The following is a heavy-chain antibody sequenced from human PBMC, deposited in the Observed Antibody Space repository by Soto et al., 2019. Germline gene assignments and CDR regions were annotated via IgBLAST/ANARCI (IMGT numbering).Heavy chain of an antibody. J-gene: IGHJ4*02. CDR1: GGSISSGGYF. V-gene: IGHV4-30-4*08. CDR3: ARWLGYGPHFDY. Sequence: SETLSLTCTVSGGSISSGGYFWSWIRQHPGKGLEWIGYIYYSGSTYYNPSLKSRVTISVDTSKNQFSLKLSSVTAADTAVYYCARWLGYGPHFDYWGQGTLVTVSS. CDR2: IYYSGST. D-gene: IGHD5-12*01.